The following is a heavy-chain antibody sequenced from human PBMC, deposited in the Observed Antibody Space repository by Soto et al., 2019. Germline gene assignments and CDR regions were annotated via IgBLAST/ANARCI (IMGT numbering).Heavy chain of an antibody. V-gene: IGHV4-39*01. J-gene: IGHJ4*02. D-gene: IGHD1-26*01. CDR1: DGSISSRTYY. CDR3: ATGVGNYYYFDY. Sequence: PSETLSLTCTVSDGSISSRTYYWGWIRQPPGKGLEWIGSIYYSGNTYYNPSLKSRVTISVGTSKNQFYLKLSSVTAADTAVYYCATGVGNYYYFDYWGQGTLVTVSS. CDR2: IYYSGNT.